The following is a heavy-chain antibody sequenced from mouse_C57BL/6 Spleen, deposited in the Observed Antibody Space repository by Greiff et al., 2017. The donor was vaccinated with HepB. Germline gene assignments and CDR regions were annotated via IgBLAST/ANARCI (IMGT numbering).Heavy chain of an antibody. Sequence: QVQLQQSGAELAKPGASVKLSCKASGYTFTSYWMHWVNQRPGQGLEWIGYINPSSGYTKYNQKFKDKATLTADKSSSTAYMQLSSLTYEDSAVYYCACSSIYYDYDEGFAYWGQGTLVTVSA. V-gene: IGHV1-7*01. CDR1: GYTFTSYW. CDR2: INPSSGYT. CDR3: ACSSIYYDYDEGFAY. J-gene: IGHJ3*01. D-gene: IGHD2-4*01.